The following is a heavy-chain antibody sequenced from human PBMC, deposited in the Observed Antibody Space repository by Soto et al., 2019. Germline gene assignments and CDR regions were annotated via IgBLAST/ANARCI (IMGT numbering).Heavy chain of an antibody. V-gene: IGHV3-73*01. CDR2: IRSKANNYAT. CDR1: GFTFIGSA. J-gene: IGHJ6*02. D-gene: IGHD5-18*01. Sequence: PGGSLRLSCAASGFTFIGSAMHWVRQASGKGLEWVGRIRSKANNYATAYAASVEGRFTISRDDSKNTAHLQMNSLKTEDTAVYYCASDTARVYYGLDVWGLGTTVTVSS. CDR3: ASDTARVYYGLDV.